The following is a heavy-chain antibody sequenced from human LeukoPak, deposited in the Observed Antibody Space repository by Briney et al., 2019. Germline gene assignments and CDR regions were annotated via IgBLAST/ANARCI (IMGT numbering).Heavy chain of an antibody. Sequence: PGGSLRLSCAASGFTFSNYGMHCVRQAPGKGLEWVAGISEDGINKYYADSVKARFTISRDNSNNTLFLQMNNLRAEDTAVYYCARAGGGSYYYDSSGYLFDYWGQGTLVTVSS. CDR3: ARAGGGSYYYDSSGYLFDY. CDR2: ISEDGINK. D-gene: IGHD3-22*01. J-gene: IGHJ4*02. V-gene: IGHV3-33*05. CDR1: GFTFSNYG.